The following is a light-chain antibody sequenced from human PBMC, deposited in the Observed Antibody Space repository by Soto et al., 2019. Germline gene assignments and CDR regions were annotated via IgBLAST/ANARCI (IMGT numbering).Light chain of an antibody. V-gene: IGLV1-44*01. CDR2: NNN. CDR1: PPNIGSNT. Sequence: QRVRTQPPPGSPAPGRGGPTPFLGIPPNIGSNTVNWYQQLPGTAPKLLIYNNNQRPSGVPDRFSGSKSGTSASLAIGGLQSEDEADYYCAAWDDSLNGYVFGTGTKVTVL. CDR3: AAWDDSLNGYV. J-gene: IGLJ1*01.